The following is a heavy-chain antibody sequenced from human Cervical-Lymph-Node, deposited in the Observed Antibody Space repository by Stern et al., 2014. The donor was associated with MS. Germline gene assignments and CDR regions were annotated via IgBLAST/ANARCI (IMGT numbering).Heavy chain of an antibody. CDR3: ARGLLGSENDFDI. V-gene: IGHV1-18*01. J-gene: IGHJ3*02. CDR1: GYTFTSYG. CDR2: ISSDNGTQ. D-gene: IGHD2-15*01. Sequence: VQLVQSGAEVKKPGASVKVSCKASGYTFTSYGISWVRQAPGQGLEWMGWISSDNGTQNYALKFQGRVTKTTDTSTSTASMELSSLRSDDTAVDYCARGLLGSENDFDIWGQGTMVTVSS.